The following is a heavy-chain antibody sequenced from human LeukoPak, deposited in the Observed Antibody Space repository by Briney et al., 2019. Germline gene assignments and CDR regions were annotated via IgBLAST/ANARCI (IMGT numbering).Heavy chain of an antibody. V-gene: IGHV4-4*07. Sequence: SETLSLTCSVSGVSISYYYWTWIRQPAGKGLEWIGRIYTTGSTNYNPSLKSRVTMSVDTSKNQSSLKLSSVAAADTAVYYCARQLAAAGTAGFDYWGQGTLVTVSS. CDR1: GVSISYYY. J-gene: IGHJ4*02. CDR2: IYTTGST. D-gene: IGHD6-13*01. CDR3: ARQLAAAGTAGFDY.